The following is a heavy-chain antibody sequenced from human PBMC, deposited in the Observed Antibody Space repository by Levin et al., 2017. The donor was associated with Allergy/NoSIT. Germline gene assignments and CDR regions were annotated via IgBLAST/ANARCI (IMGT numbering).Heavy chain of an antibody. J-gene: IGHJ6*02. Sequence: QTLSLTCTFSGFSLSTSGMCVSWIRQPPGKALEWLARIDWDDDKYYSTSLKTRLTISKDTSKNQVVLTMTNMDPVDTATYYCARIPHLGYNYGYYYGMDVWGQGTTVTVSS. CDR3: ARIPHLGYNYGYYYGMDV. CDR1: GFSLSTSGMC. CDR2: IDWDDDK. D-gene: IGHD5-18*01. V-gene: IGHV2-70*11.